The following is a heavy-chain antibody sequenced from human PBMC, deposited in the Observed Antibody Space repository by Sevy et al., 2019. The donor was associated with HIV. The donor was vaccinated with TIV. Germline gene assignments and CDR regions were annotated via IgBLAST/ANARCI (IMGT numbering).Heavy chain of an antibody. CDR1: GFTFSNAW. D-gene: IGHD2-21*01. CDR2: IKSKTDGGTT. Sequence: GGSLRLSCAASGFTFSNAWMSWVRQAPGKGLEWVGRIKSKTDGGTTDYAAPVRGRFTISRDDSKNRLYLQMNSLKTEDTAVYYCTTDRRYCGGDCYSLYYYYGMDVWGQGTTVTVSS. J-gene: IGHJ6*02. V-gene: IGHV3-15*01. CDR3: TTDRRYCGGDCYSLYYYYGMDV.